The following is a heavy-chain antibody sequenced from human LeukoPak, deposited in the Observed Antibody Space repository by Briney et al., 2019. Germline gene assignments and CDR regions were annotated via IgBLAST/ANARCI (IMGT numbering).Heavy chain of an antibody. D-gene: IGHD5-18*01. J-gene: IGHJ4*02. Sequence: GGSLRLSCAASGFTFSSYAMRWVRQAPGKGLEWVSAISGSGGSTYYADSVKGRFTISRDNPKNTLYLQMNSLRAEDTAVYYCAKEGYSYGWLDYWGQGTLVTVSS. CDR2: ISGSGGST. CDR1: GFTFSSYA. CDR3: AKEGYSYGWLDY. V-gene: IGHV3-23*01.